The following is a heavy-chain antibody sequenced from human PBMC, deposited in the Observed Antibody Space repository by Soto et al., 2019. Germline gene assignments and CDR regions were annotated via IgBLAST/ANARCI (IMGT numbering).Heavy chain of an antibody. CDR2: IYYSGST. J-gene: IGHJ4*02. D-gene: IGHD2-2*01. CDR3: ARSTYGSSAIDY. CDR1: GGSISSYY. Sequence: SETLSLTCTVSGGSISSYYWSWIRQPPGKGLEWIGYIYYSGSTNYNPSLKSRVTISVDTSKNQFSLKLSSVTAADTAVYYCARSTYGSSAIDYWGQGTLVTVSS. V-gene: IGHV4-59*01.